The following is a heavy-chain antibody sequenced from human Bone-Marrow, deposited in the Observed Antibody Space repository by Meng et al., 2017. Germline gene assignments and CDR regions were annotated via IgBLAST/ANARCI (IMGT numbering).Heavy chain of an antibody. CDR3: ARDLLWFGELYGGLDY. J-gene: IGHJ4*02. D-gene: IGHD3-10*01. Sequence: GESLKISCAASGFSFSDYAMDWVRQVPGKGLEWVSHIDGRGDSTRYADSVRGRFTISRDNSKNTLYLQMNSLRAEDTAVYYCARDLLWFGELYGGLDYWGQGTLVTVSS. CDR2: IDGRGDST. V-gene: IGHV3-23*01. CDR1: GFSFSDYA.